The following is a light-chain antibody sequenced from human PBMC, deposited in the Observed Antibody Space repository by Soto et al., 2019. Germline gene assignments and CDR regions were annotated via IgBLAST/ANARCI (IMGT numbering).Light chain of an antibody. V-gene: IGKV3-20*01. Sequence: EIVLTLSPGTLSLSRRERATLSCRASQSVRSSHLAWYQQKPGQAPRLLIYGASSRATGIPDRFSGSGSGTDFTLTICRLELEDFAVYYCQQDNSSPLTFGGGTKVDIK. J-gene: IGKJ4*01. CDR1: QSVRSSH. CDR2: GAS. CDR3: QQDNSSPLT.